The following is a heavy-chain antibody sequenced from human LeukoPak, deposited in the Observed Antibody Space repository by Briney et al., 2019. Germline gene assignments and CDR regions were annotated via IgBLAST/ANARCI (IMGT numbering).Heavy chain of an antibody. J-gene: IGHJ4*02. Sequence: GGSLRLSCAASGFTFSSYGMSWVRQAPGKGLEWVSAISGSGGSTYYADSVKGRFTISRDNSKNTLYLQMNSLRAEDTAVYYCAKKKEISYGSGSPSVYFDYWGQGTLVTVSS. CDR3: AKKKEISYGSGSPSVYFDY. CDR1: GFTFSSYG. V-gene: IGHV3-23*01. D-gene: IGHD3-10*01. CDR2: ISGSGGST.